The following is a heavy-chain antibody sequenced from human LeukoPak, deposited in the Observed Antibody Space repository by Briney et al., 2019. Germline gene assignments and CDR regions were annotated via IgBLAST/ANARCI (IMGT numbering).Heavy chain of an antibody. D-gene: IGHD6-19*01. Sequence: PGGSLRLSCAASGFTFSSYEMNWVRQAPGKGLEWVSYISSSGSTIYYADSVKGRFTISRDNSKNTLYLQMNSLRAEDTAVYYCARVDSSGGVDCWGQGTLVTVSS. CDR1: GFTFSSYE. J-gene: IGHJ4*02. CDR2: ISSSGSTI. V-gene: IGHV3-48*03. CDR3: ARVDSSGGVDC.